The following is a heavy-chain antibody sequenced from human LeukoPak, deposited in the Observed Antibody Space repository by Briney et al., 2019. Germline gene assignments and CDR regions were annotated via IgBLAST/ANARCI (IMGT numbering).Heavy chain of an antibody. CDR1: GFTFSNYG. J-gene: IGHJ5*02. D-gene: IGHD3-10*02. CDR3: ATMWTSNWFDP. Sequence: GGTLRLSCAASGFTFSNYGMSWVRQAPGKGLEWVSAISSSGRSTYYADSVKGRFTISRDNSKNTLYLQMNSLRAEDTAVYYCATMWTSNWFDPWGQGTLVTVSS. CDR2: ISSSGRST. V-gene: IGHV3-23*01.